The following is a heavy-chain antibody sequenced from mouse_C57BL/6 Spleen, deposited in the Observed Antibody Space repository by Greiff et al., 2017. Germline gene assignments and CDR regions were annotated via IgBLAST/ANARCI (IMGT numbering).Heavy chain of an antibody. D-gene: IGHD2-5*01. CDR3: ARRSNSYFDY. CDR2: ISYDGSN. V-gene: IGHV3-6*01. Sequence: EVKLMESGPGLVKPSQSLSLTCSVTGYSITSGYYWNWIRQFPGNKLEWMGYISYDGSNNYNPSLKNRISITRDTSKNQFFLKLNSVTTEDTATYYCARRSNSYFDYWGQGTTLTVSS. CDR1: GYSITSGYY. J-gene: IGHJ2*01.